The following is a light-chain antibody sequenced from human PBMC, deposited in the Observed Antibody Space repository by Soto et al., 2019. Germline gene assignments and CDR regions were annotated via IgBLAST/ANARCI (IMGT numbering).Light chain of an antibody. CDR3: CSYAGSYRV. Sequence: QSALTQPRSVSGSPGQSVTISCTGTSSDVGGYNYVSWYQQHPGKAPKLMIYDVSKRPSGVPDRFSGSKSGNTASLTISGLQAEDKADYYCCSYAGSYRVCCGVTKVTVL. J-gene: IGLJ3*02. CDR1: SSDVGGYNY. CDR2: DVS. V-gene: IGLV2-11*01.